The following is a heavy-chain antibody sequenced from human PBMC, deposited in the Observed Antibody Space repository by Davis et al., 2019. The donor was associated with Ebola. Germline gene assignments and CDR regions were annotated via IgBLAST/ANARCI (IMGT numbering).Heavy chain of an antibody. CDR2: INRRGRA. Sequence: PSETLSLTCTVSDASVTSHYWNWVRQPPGKGLEWIGEINRRGRAYYNPSLKSRVTISVDTSKNQFSLELSSVTAADTAVYYCASPHQIRGRNYFDCWGQGTLVTVSS. CDR1: DASVTSHY. V-gene: IGHV4-34*01. J-gene: IGHJ4*02. D-gene: IGHD3/OR15-3a*01. CDR3: ASPHQIRGRNYFDC.